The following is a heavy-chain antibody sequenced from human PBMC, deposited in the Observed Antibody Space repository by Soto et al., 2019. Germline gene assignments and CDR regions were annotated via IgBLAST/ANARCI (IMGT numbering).Heavy chain of an antibody. CDR1: GGSFSGYY. D-gene: IGHD3-9*01. CDR2: INHSGST. Sequence: SETLSLTCAVYGGSFSGYYWSWIRQPPGKGLEWIGEINHSGSTNYNPSLKSRVTVSVDTSKNQFSLKLSSVTAADTAVYYCARGRDILTGYYRRGFDYWGQGTLVTVS. J-gene: IGHJ4*02. V-gene: IGHV4-34*01. CDR3: ARGRDILTGYYRRGFDY.